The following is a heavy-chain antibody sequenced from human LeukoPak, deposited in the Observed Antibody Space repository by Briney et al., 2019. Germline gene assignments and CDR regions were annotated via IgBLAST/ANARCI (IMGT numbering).Heavy chain of an antibody. CDR1: GFTFSSYS. CDR2: ISSSSSYI. D-gene: IGHD6-6*01. Sequence: NPGGSLRLSCAASGFTFSSYSMTWVRQAPGKGLEWVSSISSSSSYIYYADSVKGRFTISRDNAKNSLYLQMNSLRAEDTAVYYCARGGSSSSLLRYYYYGMDVWGQGTTVTVSS. J-gene: IGHJ6*02. CDR3: ARGGSSSSLLRYYYYGMDV. V-gene: IGHV3-21*01.